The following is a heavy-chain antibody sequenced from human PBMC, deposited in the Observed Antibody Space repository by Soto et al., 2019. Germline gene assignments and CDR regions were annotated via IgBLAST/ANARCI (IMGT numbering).Heavy chain of an antibody. J-gene: IGHJ5*02. V-gene: IGHV3-23*01. D-gene: IGHD3-9*01. CDR3: AARCGTGILTPS. CDR1: GFTFSSYA. Sequence: EVQLLESGGGLVQPGGSLRLSCAASGFTFSSYAMSWVRQAPGKGLEWVSAISGSGGSTYYADSVKGRFTISRDNSKNTFDVQFTTGRTEDPAVDTCAARCGTGILTPSWAKGTLFTFPP. CDR2: ISGSGGST.